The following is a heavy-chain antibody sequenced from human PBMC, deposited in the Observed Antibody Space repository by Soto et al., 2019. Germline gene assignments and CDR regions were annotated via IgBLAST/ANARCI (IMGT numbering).Heavy chain of an antibody. CDR2: IYSGGTT. CDR3: AGDSTDGDFVDAFDV. Sequence: EQQLVESGGGLVQPGGSLRLSCAASGFSVSINYVNWVRQAPGKGLEWVSVIYSGGTTHYADSVKGRFTISRDTAKNTLYLQMNSLRVEDTALYYCAGDSTDGDFVDAFDVWGQGTMVTVSS. D-gene: IGHD4-17*01. V-gene: IGHV3-66*01. J-gene: IGHJ3*01. CDR1: GFSVSINY.